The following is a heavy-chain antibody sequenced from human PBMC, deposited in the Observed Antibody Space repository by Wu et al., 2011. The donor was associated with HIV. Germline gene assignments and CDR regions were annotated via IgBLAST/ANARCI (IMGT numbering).Heavy chain of an antibody. D-gene: IGHD3-22*01. CDR2: IIPIFGTA. Sequence: QVQLVQSGAEVKKPGSSVKVSCKASGGTFSSYAISWVRQAPGQGLEWMGGIIPIFGTANYAQKFQGRVTITTDESTSTAYMELSSLRSEDTAVYYCARERGYYDSSGLARHAFDIWGQGTMVTVSS. V-gene: IGHV1-69*05. J-gene: IGHJ3*02. CDR3: ARERGYYDSSGLARHAFDI. CDR1: GGTFSSYA.